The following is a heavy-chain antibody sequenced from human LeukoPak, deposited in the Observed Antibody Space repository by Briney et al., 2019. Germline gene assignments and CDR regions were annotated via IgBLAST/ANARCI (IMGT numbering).Heavy chain of an antibody. CDR2: ISDNGLRA. J-gene: IGHJ5*02. CDR3: ARERRGYGYGTLDP. CDR1: GIDFNVYE. V-gene: IGHV3-30*04. Sequence: PGWSLRLSCVASGIDFNVYEMHWVRQSPGKGLEWVALISDNGLRAEYAECLKGRFTVSRDNSRNTMDLQMNNLRVEDTAVYFCARERRGYGYGTLDPWGQGTLVTVSA. D-gene: IGHD5-12*01.